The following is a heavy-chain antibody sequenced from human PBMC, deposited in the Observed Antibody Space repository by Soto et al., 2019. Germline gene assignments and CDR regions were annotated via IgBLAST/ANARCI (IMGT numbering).Heavy chain of an antibody. CDR2: IYWDDDK. V-gene: IGHV2-5*02. D-gene: IGHD3-10*01. J-gene: IGHJ4*02. Sequence: QITLKESGPTLVKPTQTRTLTCTFSRFSLSTSGVGVGWIRRPPGKALEWLALIYWDDDKRYSPSLKSRLTITKDTSKNQVVLTMTNMDPVDTATYYCAHVMVRGVSDYWGQGTLVTVSS. CDR3: AHVMVRGVSDY. CDR1: RFSLSTSGVG.